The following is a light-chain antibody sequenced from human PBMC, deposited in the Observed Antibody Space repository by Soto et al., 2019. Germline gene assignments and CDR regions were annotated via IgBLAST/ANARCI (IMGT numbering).Light chain of an antibody. V-gene: IGKV1-39*01. CDR3: QHYNSYSEA. Sequence: DIRMTQSPASLSASVGDRVTVTCRACQNIDKYLHWYQQKPGKAPNLLILCASILQSGVPSRFIGSGSGTEFTLTISGMQPDDFATYYCQHYNSYSEAFGQWTKVDI. J-gene: IGKJ1*01. CDR2: CAS. CDR1: QNIDKY.